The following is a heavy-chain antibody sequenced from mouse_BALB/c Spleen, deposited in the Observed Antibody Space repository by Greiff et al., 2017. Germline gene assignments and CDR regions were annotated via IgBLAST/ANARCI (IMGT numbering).Heavy chain of an antibody. D-gene: IGHD1-1*01. V-gene: IGHV1S56*01. CDR3: ARSEDYGSSTGFAY. J-gene: IGHJ3*01. Sequence: VQLQQSGPELVKPGASVRISCKASGYTFTSYYIHWVKQRPGQGLEWIGWIYPGNVNTKYNEKFKGKATLTADNSSSTAYMQLSSLTSEDSAVYFCARSEDYGSSTGFAYWGQGTLVTVSA. CDR1: GYTFTSYY. CDR2: IYPGNVNT.